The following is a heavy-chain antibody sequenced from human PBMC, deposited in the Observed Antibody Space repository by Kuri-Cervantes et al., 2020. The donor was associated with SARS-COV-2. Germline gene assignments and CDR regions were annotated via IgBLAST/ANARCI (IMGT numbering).Heavy chain of an antibody. D-gene: IGHD3-10*01. CDR2: INAGNGNT. CDR1: GYTFTSYA. Sequence: ASVKVSCKASGYTFTSYAMHWVRQAPGQRLEWMGRINAGNGNTKYSQKFQGRVTITRDTSASTAYMELSSLRSEDTAVYYCARDHYWFGRLKPYYFDYWGQGTLVTVSS. V-gene: IGHV1-3*01. CDR3: ARDHYWFGRLKPYYFDY. J-gene: IGHJ4*02.